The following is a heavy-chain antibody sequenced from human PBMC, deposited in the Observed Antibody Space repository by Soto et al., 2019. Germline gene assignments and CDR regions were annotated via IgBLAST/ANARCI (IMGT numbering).Heavy chain of an antibody. V-gene: IGHV4-39*01. CDR1: GGSISSSSYY. CDR2: IYYSGST. Sequence: TSETLSLTCTVSGGSISSSSYYWGWIRQPPGKGLEWIGSIYYSGSTYYNPSLKSRVTISVDTSKNQFSLKLSSVTAADTAVYYCARHLGGRRDYVWGSYRYTPYWFDPWGQGTLVTVS. D-gene: IGHD3-16*02. CDR3: ARHLGGRRDYVWGSYRYTPYWFDP. J-gene: IGHJ5*02.